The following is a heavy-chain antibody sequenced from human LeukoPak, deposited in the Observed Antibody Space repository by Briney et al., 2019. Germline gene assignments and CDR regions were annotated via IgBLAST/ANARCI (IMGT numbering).Heavy chain of an antibody. Sequence: SSQTLSLTCTVSGGSISSGSYYWSWIRQPAGKGLEWIGRIYTSGSTNYNPSLKSRVTMSVDTPKNQFSLKLSSVTAADTAVYYCARLSDFWSGLPDYWGRGTLVTVSS. CDR3: ARLSDFWSGLPDY. J-gene: IGHJ4*02. V-gene: IGHV4-61*02. CDR1: GGSISSGSYY. D-gene: IGHD3-3*01. CDR2: IYTSGST.